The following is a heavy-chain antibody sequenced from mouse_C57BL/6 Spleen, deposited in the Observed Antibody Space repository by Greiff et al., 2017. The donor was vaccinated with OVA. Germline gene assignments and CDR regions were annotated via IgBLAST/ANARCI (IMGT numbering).Heavy chain of an antibody. D-gene: IGHD3-2*02. CDR2: INPSSGYT. CDR3: ARFSSGYWFAY. J-gene: IGHJ3*01. CDR1: GYTFTSYW. Sequence: QVHVKQSGAELAKPGASVKLSCKASGYTFTSYWMHWVKQRPGQGLEWIGYINPSSGYTKYNQKFKDKATLTADKSSSTAYMQLSSLTYEDSAVYYCARFSSGYWFAYWGQGTLVTVSA. V-gene: IGHV1-7*01.